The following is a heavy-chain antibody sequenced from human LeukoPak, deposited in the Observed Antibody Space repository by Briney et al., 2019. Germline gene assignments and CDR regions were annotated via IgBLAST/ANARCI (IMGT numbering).Heavy chain of an antibody. CDR1: GFTFSSYS. CDR2: ISSSSSYI. Sequence: GGSLRLSCAASGFTFSSYSMNWVRQAPGKGLEWVSSISSSSSYIYYADSVKGRFTISRDNAKNSLYLQMNSLRAEDTAVYYCARKIATRHYFDYWGQGTLVTVSS. J-gene: IGHJ4*02. D-gene: IGHD6-6*01. V-gene: IGHV3-21*01. CDR3: ARKIATRHYFDY.